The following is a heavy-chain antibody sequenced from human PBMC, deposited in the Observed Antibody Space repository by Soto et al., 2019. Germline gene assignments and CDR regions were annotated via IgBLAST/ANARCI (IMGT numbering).Heavy chain of an antibody. CDR2: ITTDKGKT. V-gene: IGHV1-18*01. D-gene: IGHD3-16*01. J-gene: IGHJ4*02. Sequence: QVQLVQSGPEVKKPGASVKVSCKTSGYTFTSYGISWVRQAPGQGLEWMGWITTDKGKTTYAQKFQGRVTMTTDTPTSTAYMELRSLRSDDTGVYYCASRSPASDYCGKGTLITVSS. CDR3: ASRSPASDY. CDR1: GYTFTSYG.